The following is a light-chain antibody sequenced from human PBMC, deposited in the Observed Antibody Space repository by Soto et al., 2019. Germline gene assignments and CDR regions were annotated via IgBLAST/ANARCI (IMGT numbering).Light chain of an antibody. J-gene: IGLJ1*01. CDR1: SSNIGSNY. CDR2: RNN. CDR3: AAWDDSLSGLYV. V-gene: IGLV1-47*01. Sequence: QSVLTQPPSASGTPGQRVTISCSGSSSNIGSNYVSWYQQLPGTAPKLLIYRNNQRPSGVPDRLSGSKSGTSASLAISGLRSEDEADYYCAAWDDSLSGLYVFGTGTKVTVL.